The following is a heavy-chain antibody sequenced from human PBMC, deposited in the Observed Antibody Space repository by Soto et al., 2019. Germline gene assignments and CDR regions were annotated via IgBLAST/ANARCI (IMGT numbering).Heavy chain of an antibody. D-gene: IGHD3-9*01. Sequence: GGSLRLSCSASGFTFSEYSMHWVRQAPGKGLQYVSTISSDGDITYCADSVKGRFTISRDNSKNTLYLQMNSLRPEDTAVYYCVKVSTFYDILTGYYSTNFFDPWGQGTLVTVSS. V-gene: IGHV3-64D*06. J-gene: IGHJ5*02. CDR3: VKVSTFYDILTGYYSTNFFDP. CDR1: GFTFSEYS. CDR2: ISSDGDIT.